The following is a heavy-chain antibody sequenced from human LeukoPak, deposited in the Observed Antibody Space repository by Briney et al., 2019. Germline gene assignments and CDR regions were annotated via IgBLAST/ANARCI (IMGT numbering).Heavy chain of an antibody. D-gene: IGHD3-9*01. V-gene: IGHV3-23*01. CDR1: GFTFSSYA. J-gene: IGHJ4*02. Sequence: PGGSLRLSCAASGFTFSSYAMSWVRQAPGKGLEWVSAISGSGGSTYYADSVKGRFTISRDNSKNTLYLQMNSLRAEDTAVYYCAKDYDILTGYHTDYFDYWGQGTLVTVSS. CDR3: AKDYDILTGYHTDYFDY. CDR2: ISGSGGST.